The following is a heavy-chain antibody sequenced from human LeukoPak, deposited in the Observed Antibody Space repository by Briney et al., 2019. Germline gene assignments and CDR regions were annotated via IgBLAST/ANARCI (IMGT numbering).Heavy chain of an antibody. CDR1: GYPFDNFG. CDR2: ISAYNGNT. D-gene: IGHD4-23*01. V-gene: IGHV1-18*01. CDR3: ARPDYGGNRGAFDI. Sequence: ASVKVSCKASGYPFDNFGLTWVRQAPGQGLEWMGWISAYNGNTHYAQKFRGRLTMTTDTSTSTAYMELRSLRSDDTAVYYCARPDYGGNRGAFDIWGQGTMVTVSS. J-gene: IGHJ3*02.